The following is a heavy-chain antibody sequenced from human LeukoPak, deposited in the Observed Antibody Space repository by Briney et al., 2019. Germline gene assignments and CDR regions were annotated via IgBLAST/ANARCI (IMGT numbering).Heavy chain of an antibody. CDR3: AKDLYDYVWGSYSNALDY. Sequence: GGSLRLSCAASGFTFSSYAMHWVRQAPGKGLEWVAVISYDGSNKYYADSVKGRFTISRDNSKNTLYLQMNSLRAEDTAVYYCAKDLYDYVWGSYSNALDYWGQGTLVTVSS. V-gene: IGHV3-30*04. CDR2: ISYDGSNK. CDR1: GFTFSSYA. D-gene: IGHD3-16*01. J-gene: IGHJ4*02.